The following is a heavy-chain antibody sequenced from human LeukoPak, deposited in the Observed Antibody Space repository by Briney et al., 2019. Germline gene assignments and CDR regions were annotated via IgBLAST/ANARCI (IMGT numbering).Heavy chain of an antibody. Sequence: GSLTLSCAASGFTFSSYWMHWVRQAPGKGLMWVSRTSPDGRGTVYADAVRGRFTISSDNAKNTLYLQMNSLTAEDTAVYYCARDGQVYWYFDLWGRGTRVIVTS. CDR1: GFTFSSYW. J-gene: IGHJ2*01. CDR3: ARDGQVYWYFDL. V-gene: IGHV3-74*01. CDR2: TSPDGRGT.